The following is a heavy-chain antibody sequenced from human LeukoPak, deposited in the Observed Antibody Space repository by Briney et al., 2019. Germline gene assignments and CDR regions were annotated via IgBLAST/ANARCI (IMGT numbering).Heavy chain of an antibody. V-gene: IGHV4-30-2*01. CDR3: AGDDGTTSGSDNWFDP. J-gene: IGHJ5*02. CDR2: IYHSGRT. D-gene: IGHD5-12*01. CDR1: GASVSSGGHS. Sequence: PSGTLSLTCAVSGASVSSGGHSWTWIRQPPGKGLEWIGNIYHSGRTYYNPSLKSRVTISLDRSINHFSLKLTSVTAADTAIYYCAGDDGTTSGSDNWFDPWGQGTLVTVSS.